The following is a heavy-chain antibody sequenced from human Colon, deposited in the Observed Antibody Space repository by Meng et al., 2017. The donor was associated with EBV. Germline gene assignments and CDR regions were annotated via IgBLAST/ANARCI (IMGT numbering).Heavy chain of an antibody. CDR3: VISSHN. CDR2: IYYRGST. D-gene: IGHD3-3*02. CDR1: GGSITSTSSY. Sequence: LHLQESSPGLVQPSATLSLTCTLSGGSITSTSSYWGWVRQPPGKGLEWIGSIYYRGSTNYNPSLKSRISMSVDMSKNQFSLKVNSVTAADTAIYYCVISSHNWGQGTLVTVSS. V-gene: IGHV4-39*07. J-gene: IGHJ4*02.